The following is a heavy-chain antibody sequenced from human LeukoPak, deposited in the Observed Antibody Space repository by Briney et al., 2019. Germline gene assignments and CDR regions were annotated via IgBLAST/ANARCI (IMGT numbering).Heavy chain of an antibody. CDR1: GYTFTSYD. J-gene: IGHJ5*02. CDR2: MNPNSGNT. D-gene: IGHD5-18*01. CDR3: ARDPDQANYSYGSA. Sequence: ASVKVSCKASGYTFTSYDINWVRQATGQGLEWMGWMNPNSGNTGYAQKFQGRVTMTRDTSTSTVYMELSSLRSEDTAVYYCARDPDQANYSYGSAWGQGTLVTVSS. V-gene: IGHV1-8*01.